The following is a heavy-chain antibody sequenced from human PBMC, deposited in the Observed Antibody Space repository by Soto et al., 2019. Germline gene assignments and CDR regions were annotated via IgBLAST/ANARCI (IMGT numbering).Heavy chain of an antibody. CDR3: ARAGEQLDYDTYFDF. Sequence: QLQLQESGPGLVKPSETLSLTCTVSGDSISSSGHYWGWIRQPPGKGLEWIGSIYFGGNIYYNPSLKSRVTIPTDTSKNQLSLKVSSVTAADTAIYYCARAGEQLDYDTYFDFWGQGTLVTVSS. V-gene: IGHV4-39*01. CDR2: IYFGGNI. J-gene: IGHJ4*02. CDR1: GDSISSSGHY. D-gene: IGHD4-17*01.